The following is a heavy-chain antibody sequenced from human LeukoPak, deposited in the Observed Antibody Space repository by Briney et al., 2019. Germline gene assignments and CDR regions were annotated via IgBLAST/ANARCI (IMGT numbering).Heavy chain of an antibody. V-gene: IGHV1-18*01. CDR1: GYTFTSYG. CDR3: ARGTLLRYLDWLPFDY. CDR2: ISAYNGNT. D-gene: IGHD3-9*01. Sequence: ASVKVSCKASGYTFTSYGISWVRQAPGQGLEWMGWISAYNGNTNYAQKLQGRVTMTTDTSTSTAYMELRSLRSDDTAVYYCARGTLLRYLDWLPFDYWGQGTLVTVSS. J-gene: IGHJ4*02.